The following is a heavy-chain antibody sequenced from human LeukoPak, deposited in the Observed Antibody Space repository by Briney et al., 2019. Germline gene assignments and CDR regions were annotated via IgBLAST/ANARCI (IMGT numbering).Heavy chain of an antibody. CDR1: GYTFNSHG. V-gene: IGHV1-18*04. J-gene: IGHJ4*02. D-gene: IGHD3-16*01. CDR3: ARNKTTGGGGFDY. CDR2: ISGDYGYT. Sequence: ASVKVSCKASGYTFNSHGVSWIRQAPGQGPEWMGWISGDYGYTKYAQKFQGRATMTTDTSTDTSYMELRSLRSDDTAVYYCARNKTTGGGGFDYWGQGTLITVSS.